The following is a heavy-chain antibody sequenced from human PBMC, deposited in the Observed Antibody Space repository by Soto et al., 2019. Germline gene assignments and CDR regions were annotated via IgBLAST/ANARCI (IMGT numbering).Heavy chain of an antibody. CDR3: AKDATAMTCTAFGSVDY. D-gene: IGHD4-17*01. J-gene: IGHJ4*02. CDR2: ISYDGSNR. V-gene: IGHV3-30*18. CDR1: GFTFSSYG. Sequence: PGGSLRLSCAASGFTFSSYGMHWVRQAPGKGLEWVAVISYDGSNRYYADSVKGRFTISRDNSKNTLYLQMNSLRAEDTAVYYCAKDATAMTCTAFGSVDYWGQAT.